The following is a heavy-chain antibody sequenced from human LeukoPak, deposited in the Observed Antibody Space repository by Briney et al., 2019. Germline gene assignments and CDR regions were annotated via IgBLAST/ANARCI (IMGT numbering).Heavy chain of an antibody. CDR1: GYIFTNYW. CDR2: IYPGDSDS. D-gene: IGHD6-6*01. CDR3: ARHSSSSMGRVPPYYYYYMDV. Sequence: GESLTVSCKGFGYIFTNYWIGWVRQMPGKGLEWMGNIYPGDSDSRYSPSFQGQVTFSADKSISTAYLQWSSLKASDTAMYYCARHSSSSMGRVPPYYYYYMDVWGKGTTVTVSS. V-gene: IGHV5-51*01. J-gene: IGHJ6*03.